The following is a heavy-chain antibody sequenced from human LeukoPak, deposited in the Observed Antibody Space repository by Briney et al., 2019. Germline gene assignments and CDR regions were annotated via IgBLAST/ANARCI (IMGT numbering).Heavy chain of an antibody. J-gene: IGHJ6*03. CDR2: MNPNSGNT. D-gene: IGHD3-3*01. Sequence: ASVKVSCKASGYTFTSYDINWVRQATGQGLEWMGWMNPNSGNTGYAQKFQGRVTMTRNTSISTAYMELSSLRSEDTAVYYCARTRPRITIFRVAQNYYYMDVWGKGTTVTVSS. V-gene: IGHV1-8*01. CDR1: GYTFTSYD. CDR3: ARTRPRITIFRVAQNYYYMDV.